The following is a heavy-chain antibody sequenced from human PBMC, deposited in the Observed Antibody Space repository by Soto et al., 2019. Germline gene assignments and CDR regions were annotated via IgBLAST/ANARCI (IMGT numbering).Heavy chain of an antibody. CDR2: IGGYNGDS. J-gene: IGHJ4*02. CDR3: ARVGNNGWPLEYDY. V-gene: IGHV1-18*04. Sequence: QPQLVQSGAEVRKPGASVNVSCKASGYTFTTYGISWVRQAPGQGLEWMGWIGGYNGDSHNAQKFQGRLTMTRDTYKKTAYMELRSLRPDDTAVYYCARVGNNGWPLEYDYGGQGTLVIVSS. CDR1: GYTFTTYG. D-gene: IGHD2-8*01.